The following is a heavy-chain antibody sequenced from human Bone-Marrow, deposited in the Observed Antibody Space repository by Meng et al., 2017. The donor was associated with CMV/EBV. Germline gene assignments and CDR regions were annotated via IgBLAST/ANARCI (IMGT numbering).Heavy chain of an antibody. J-gene: IGHJ4*02. CDR3: SFYSSSGYYFDY. Sequence: GESLKISCAASGFAVRGYDLHWVRQTPGKGPEWVAFIQHDGKNKYYADTVKGRFTISRDNSENTLYLQMNSLRLEDAAVYYCSFYSSSGYYFDYWGRGTLVTVSS. V-gene: IGHV3-30*02. CDR2: IQHDGKNK. CDR1: GFAVRGYD. D-gene: IGHD2-2*01.